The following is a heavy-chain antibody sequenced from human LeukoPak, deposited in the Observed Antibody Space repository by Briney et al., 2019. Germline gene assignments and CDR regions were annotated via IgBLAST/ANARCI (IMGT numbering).Heavy chain of an antibody. J-gene: IGHJ4*02. Sequence: GGSLRLSCADSGFTFSNFPMSWVRQAPGKGLEWVARISNDAISSLYADSVKGRFTISRDNSRSTLYLQMNSLRVEDTAVYYCATGGGARHFYDWGQGTLVIVSS. D-gene: IGHD3-16*01. CDR3: ATGGGARHFYD. V-gene: IGHV3-23*01. CDR2: ISNDAISS. CDR1: GFTFSNFP.